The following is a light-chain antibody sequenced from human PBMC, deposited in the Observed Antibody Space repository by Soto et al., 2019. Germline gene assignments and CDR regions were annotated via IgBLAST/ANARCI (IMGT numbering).Light chain of an antibody. CDR1: SSNIGSNT. V-gene: IGLV1-44*01. Sequence: QSVLTQPPSASGTPGQRVTISCSGSSSNIGSNTVNWYQQLPGTAPKLLIYTNNQRPSGVPDRFSGSKSGTSASLAISVLQSEDEAEYYCAAWDDSLSGLYVFGAGTKLTVL. J-gene: IGLJ1*01. CDR3: AAWDDSLSGLYV. CDR2: TNN.